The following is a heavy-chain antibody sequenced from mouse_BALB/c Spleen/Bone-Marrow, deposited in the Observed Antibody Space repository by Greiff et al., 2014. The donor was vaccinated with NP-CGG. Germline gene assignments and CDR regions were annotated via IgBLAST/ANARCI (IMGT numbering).Heavy chain of an antibody. CDR2: INPYNGGT. D-gene: IGHD1-1*01. J-gene: IGHJ1*01. CDR3: ATYYGSGWYFDV. CDR1: GYSLTDYT. Sequence: VQLQQSGPELVKPGASMKISCKASGYSLTDYTMTWVKQSHGKNLEWIGLINPYNGGTGYNQKFKGKATLTVDKSSSTAYMDLLSLTSEDSAVYYCATYYGSGWYFDVWGAGTTVTVSS. V-gene: IGHV1-26*01.